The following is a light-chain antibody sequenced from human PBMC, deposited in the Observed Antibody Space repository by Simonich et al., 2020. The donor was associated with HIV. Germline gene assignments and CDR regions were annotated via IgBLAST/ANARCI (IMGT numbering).Light chain of an antibody. CDR2: GAS. J-gene: IGKJ5*01. CDR1: QSVSSSY. Sequence: EIVLTQSPGTLSLSPGERATLSCRASQSVSSSYLAWYQHKPGQAPRLLIYGASTRATGIPARFSGSGSGTEFTLTINSMQSEDFAVYYCQHYYNWPPITFGQGTRLDIK. V-gene: IGKV3-15*01. CDR3: QHYYNWPPIT.